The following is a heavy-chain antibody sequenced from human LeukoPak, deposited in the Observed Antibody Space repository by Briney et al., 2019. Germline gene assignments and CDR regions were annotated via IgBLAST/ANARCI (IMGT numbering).Heavy chain of an antibody. CDR1: GYSFTSYW. D-gene: IGHD3-16*02. CDR2: IYPGDSDT. V-gene: IGHV5-51*01. CDR3: ARATNYVWGSYRPFYYYYMDV. J-gene: IGHJ6*03. Sequence: GESLKISRKGSGYSFTSYWIGWVRQMPGKGLEWMGIIYPGDSDTRYSPSFQGQVTISADKSISTAYLQWSSLKASDTAMYYCARATNYVWGSYRPFYYYYMDVWGKGTTVTVSS.